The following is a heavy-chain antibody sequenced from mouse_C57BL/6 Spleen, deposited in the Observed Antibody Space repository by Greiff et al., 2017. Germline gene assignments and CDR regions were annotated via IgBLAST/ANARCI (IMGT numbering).Heavy chain of an antibody. CDR3: ATIYYGNYIYAMDY. Sequence: VQLQQSGPELVKPGASVKISCKASGYTFTDYYMNWVKQSHGKSLEWIGDINPNNGGTSYNQKFKGKATLTVDKSSSTAYMELRSLTSEDSAVYYCATIYYGNYIYAMDYWGQGTSDTVSS. CDR1: GYTFTDYY. CDR2: INPNNGGT. J-gene: IGHJ4*01. D-gene: IGHD2-1*01. V-gene: IGHV1-26*01.